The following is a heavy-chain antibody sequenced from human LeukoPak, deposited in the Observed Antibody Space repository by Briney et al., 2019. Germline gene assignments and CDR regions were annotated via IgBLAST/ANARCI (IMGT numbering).Heavy chain of an antibody. CDR1: GGSISGYY. Sequence: KPSETLSLTCTVSGGSISGYYWSWIRQPPGKGLEWIGFIYSSGSTNYNPSLKSRVTMSGDTSKNQFSLRLSSVTAADTAVYCRARGRGYCSSISCANFDYWGQGTLVTVSS. CDR3: ARGRGYCSSISCANFDY. D-gene: IGHD2-2*01. V-gene: IGHV4-59*01. CDR2: IYSSGST. J-gene: IGHJ4*02.